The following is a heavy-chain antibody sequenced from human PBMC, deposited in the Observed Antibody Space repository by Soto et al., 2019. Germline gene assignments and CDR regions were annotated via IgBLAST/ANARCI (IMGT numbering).Heavy chain of an antibody. CDR1: GGTFSSYA. D-gene: IGHD6-19*01. CDR3: ARMYSSGWYGGWFDP. V-gene: IGHV1-69*13. Sequence: SVKVSCKASGGTFSSYAISWVRQAPGQGLEWMGGIIPIFGTANYARKFQGRVTITADESTSTAYMELSSLRSEDTAVYYCARMYSSGWYGGWFDPWGQGTLVTVSS. J-gene: IGHJ5*02. CDR2: IIPIFGTA.